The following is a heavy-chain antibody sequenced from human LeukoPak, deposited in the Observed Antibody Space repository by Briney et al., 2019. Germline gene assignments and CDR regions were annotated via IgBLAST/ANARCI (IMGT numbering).Heavy chain of an antibody. D-gene: IGHD1-26*01. Sequence: PGGSLRLSCAASGFTFRSYAMHWVRQAPGKGLEWVAVISYDGSNKYYADSVKGRFTISRDNSKNTLYLQMNSLRAEDTAVYYCARTPGVVGATRYYLDYWGQGTLVTVSS. CDR1: GFTFRSYA. CDR3: ARTPGVVGATRYYLDY. CDR2: ISYDGSNK. V-gene: IGHV3-30-3*01. J-gene: IGHJ4*02.